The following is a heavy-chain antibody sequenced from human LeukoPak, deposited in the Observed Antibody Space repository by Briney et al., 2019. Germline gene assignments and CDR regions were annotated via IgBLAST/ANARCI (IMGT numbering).Heavy chain of an antibody. Sequence: PGGSLRLSCAASGFTFTSYGMHWVRQAPGKGLEWVSAISGSGGRTYYADSVKGRFTISRDNSKNTLYLQMNSLRAEDTAVYYCAKVQYYYGSGSYIYWGQGTLVTVSS. J-gene: IGHJ4*02. CDR2: ISGSGGRT. D-gene: IGHD3-10*01. V-gene: IGHV3-23*01. CDR1: GFTFTSYG. CDR3: AKVQYYYGSGSYIY.